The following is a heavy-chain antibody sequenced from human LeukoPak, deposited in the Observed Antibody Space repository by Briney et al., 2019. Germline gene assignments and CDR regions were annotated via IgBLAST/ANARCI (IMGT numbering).Heavy chain of an antibody. Sequence: PSETLSLTCTVSGGSISSYYWSWIRQPPGKGLEWSGYIYYSRSTNYNPSLKSRVTISVDTSKNQFSLKLSSVTAADTAVYYCARHGVSFSVADSLFDYWGQGTLVTVSS. CDR1: GGSISSYY. CDR2: IYYSRST. J-gene: IGHJ4*02. V-gene: IGHV4-59*08. CDR3: ARHGVSFSVADSLFDY. D-gene: IGHD6-19*01.